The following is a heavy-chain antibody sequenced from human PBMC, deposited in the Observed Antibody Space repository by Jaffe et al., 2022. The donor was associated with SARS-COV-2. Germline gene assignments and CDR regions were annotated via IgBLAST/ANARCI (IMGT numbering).Heavy chain of an antibody. CDR2: LYYTGNT. CDR3: ARLNGGSPYDL. V-gene: IGHV4-39*01. J-gene: IGHJ2*01. CDR1: GGSISGSSFD. Sequence: QLQLQESGPGLVKPSETLSLTCTVSGGSISGSSFDWGWIRQPPGQGLEYIGTLYYTGNTNYNPSLKSRVTISVDTSKNQFSLNLNSVTAADTAVYYCARLNGGSPYDLWGRGALVTVSS. D-gene: IGHD2-8*01.